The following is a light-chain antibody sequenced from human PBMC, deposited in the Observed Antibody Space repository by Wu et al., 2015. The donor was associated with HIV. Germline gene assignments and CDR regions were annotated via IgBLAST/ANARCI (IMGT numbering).Light chain of an antibody. CDR1: QSVSSY. Sequence: EIVLTQSPATLSLSPGERATLSCRASQSVSSYLAWYQQKPGQAPRLLIYDASNRATGIPARFSGSGSGTDFTLTISSLEPEDSAMYYCQQRTNWPLISFGPGTRLEIK. V-gene: IGKV3-11*01. CDR3: QQRTNWPLIS. J-gene: IGKJ5*01. CDR2: DAS.